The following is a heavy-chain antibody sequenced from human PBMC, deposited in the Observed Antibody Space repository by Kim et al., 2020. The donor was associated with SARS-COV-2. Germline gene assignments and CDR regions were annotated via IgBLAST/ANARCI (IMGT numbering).Heavy chain of an antibody. D-gene: IGHD3-16*02. CDR2: INPNSGGT. CDR1: GYTFTGYY. Sequence: ASMKVSCKASGYTFTGYYMHWVRQAPGQGLEWMGWINPNSGGTNYAQKFQGRVTMTRDTSISTAYMELSRLRSDDTAVYYCARVSVTFGGVIVIDAFDIWGQGTMVTVSS. CDR3: ARVSVTFGGVIVIDAFDI. V-gene: IGHV1-2*02. J-gene: IGHJ3*02.